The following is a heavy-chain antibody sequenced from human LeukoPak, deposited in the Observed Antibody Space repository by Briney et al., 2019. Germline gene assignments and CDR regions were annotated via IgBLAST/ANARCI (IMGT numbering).Heavy chain of an antibody. Sequence: PSETLSLTCTVSGGSISGSGYYWGWIRQPPGKGLEWIGSIYYSGSTYYNPSLKSRVTLSVDTSKNHFSLKLSSVTAADTAVYYCAALNIATRPWCFDYWGQGTLVTVSS. CDR1: GGSISGSGYY. CDR2: IYYSGST. CDR3: AALNIATRPWCFDY. D-gene: IGHD6-6*01. J-gene: IGHJ4*02. V-gene: IGHV4-39*07.